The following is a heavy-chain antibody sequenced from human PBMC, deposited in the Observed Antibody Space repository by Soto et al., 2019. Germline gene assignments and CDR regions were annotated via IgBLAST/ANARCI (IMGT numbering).Heavy chain of an antibody. CDR2: IYHSGST. Sequence: PSETLSLTCAVSSGSISSSNWWSWVRQPPGKGLEWIGEIYHSGSTNYNPSLKSRVTISVDKSKNQFSLKLSSVTAADTAVYYCARGQYQLLWGGIDYWGQGTLVTVSS. D-gene: IGHD2-2*01. CDR3: ARGQYQLLWGGIDY. J-gene: IGHJ4*02. CDR1: SGSISSSNW. V-gene: IGHV4-4*02.